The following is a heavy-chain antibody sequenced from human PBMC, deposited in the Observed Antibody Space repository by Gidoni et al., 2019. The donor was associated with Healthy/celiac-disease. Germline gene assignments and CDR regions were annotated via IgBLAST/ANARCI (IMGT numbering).Heavy chain of an antibody. CDR2: INHSGST. D-gene: IGHD4-17*01. V-gene: IGHV4-34*01. Sequence: QVQLQQWGAGLLKPSETLSLTCAVYGGSFSGYDWSWIRQPPGKGLEWIGEINHSGSTNYNPSLKSRVTISVDTSKNQFSLKLSSVTAADTAVYYCATTTVTTPRATFDYWGQGTLVTVSS. CDR1: GGSFSGYD. J-gene: IGHJ4*02. CDR3: ATTTVTTPRATFDY.